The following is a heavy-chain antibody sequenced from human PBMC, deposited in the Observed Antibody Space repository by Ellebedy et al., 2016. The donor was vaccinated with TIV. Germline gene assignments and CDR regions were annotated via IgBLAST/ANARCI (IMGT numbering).Heavy chain of an antibody. V-gene: IGHV3-23*01. D-gene: IGHD5-12*01. CDR3: AKDYSGLRGLDV. CDR2: ISGSGGST. J-gene: IGHJ6*02. CDR1: GFTFSSYA. Sequence: GESLKISCAASGFTFSSYAMSWVRQAPGKGLEWVSCISGSGGSTYYADSVKGRFTISRDNSKNTLYLQMNSLRAEDTAVYYCAKDYSGLRGLDVWGQGTTVTVSS.